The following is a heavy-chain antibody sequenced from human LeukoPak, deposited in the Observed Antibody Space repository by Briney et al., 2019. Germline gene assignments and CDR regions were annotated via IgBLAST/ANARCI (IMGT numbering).Heavy chain of an antibody. J-gene: IGHJ6*03. CDR1: GFNFSTSR. Sequence: GGSLRLSCVASGFNFSTSRMNWVRQAPGKGLEWVSSISTSDSYMYYGDSVRGRFTISRDNTRNSVYLHMNSLSPEDTAVYYCAREVLDVDATMTDYYYYMDVWGKGTTVTVSS. CDR3: AREVLDVDATMTDYYYYMDV. CDR2: ISTSDSYM. D-gene: IGHD5-18*01. V-gene: IGHV3-21*01.